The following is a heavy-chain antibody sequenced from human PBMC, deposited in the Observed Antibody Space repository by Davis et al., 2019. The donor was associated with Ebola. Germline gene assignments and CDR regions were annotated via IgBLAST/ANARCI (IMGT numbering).Heavy chain of an antibody. CDR1: GYTFTSYG. CDR2: INPNSGGT. V-gene: IGHV1-2*06. Sequence: ASVKVSCKASGYTFTSYGITWVRQAPGQGLEWMGRINPNSGGTNYAQKFQGRVTMTRDTSISTAYMELSRLRSDDTAVYYCARMLGYCSGGSCYTSGWFGPWGQGTLVTVSS. CDR3: ARMLGYCSGGSCYTSGWFGP. J-gene: IGHJ5*02. D-gene: IGHD2-15*01.